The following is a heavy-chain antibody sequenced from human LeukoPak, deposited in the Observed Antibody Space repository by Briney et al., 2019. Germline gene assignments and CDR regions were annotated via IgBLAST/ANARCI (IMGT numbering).Heavy chain of an antibody. Sequence: ASVKVSCKASGYTFTSYDINWVRQATGQGLEWMVWMNPNSGNTGYAQKFQGRVTMTRNTSISTAYMELSSLRSEDTAVYYCATAQLAAGTSGGGIDYWGQGTLVTVSS. CDR3: ATAQLAAGTSGGGIDY. J-gene: IGHJ4*02. CDR1: GYTFTSYD. D-gene: IGHD6-13*01. CDR2: MNPNSGNT. V-gene: IGHV1-8*01.